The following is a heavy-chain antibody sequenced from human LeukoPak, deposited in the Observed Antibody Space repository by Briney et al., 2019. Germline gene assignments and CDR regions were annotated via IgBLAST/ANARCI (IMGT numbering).Heavy chain of an antibody. Sequence: GGSLRLSCAASGFTFSAYSMNWVRQAPGKGLEWVSSISRDSSYMNNADSVQGRFSISRDNAKNSLYLQMNNLRAEDTAVYYCARVDYYHYYMDVWGKGTTVTVSS. CDR3: ARVDYYHYYMDV. J-gene: IGHJ6*03. V-gene: IGHV3-21*06. CDR1: GFTFSAYS. CDR2: ISRDSSYM.